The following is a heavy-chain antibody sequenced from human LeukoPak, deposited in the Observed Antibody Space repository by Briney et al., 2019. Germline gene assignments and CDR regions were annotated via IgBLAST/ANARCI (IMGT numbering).Heavy chain of an antibody. CDR3: AKNHEHGRYAGFDF. CDR1: GFTFSSYA. D-gene: IGHD2-2*01. CDR2: ISGSGGST. J-gene: IGHJ3*01. Sequence: DPGGSLRLSCAASGFTFSSYAMSWVRQAPGKGLEWVSAISGSGGSTYYADSVKGRFSVSRDNSKNMVYLELNSLRAEDTAVYYCAKNHEHGRYAGFDFWAEGALVAVSS. V-gene: IGHV3-23*01.